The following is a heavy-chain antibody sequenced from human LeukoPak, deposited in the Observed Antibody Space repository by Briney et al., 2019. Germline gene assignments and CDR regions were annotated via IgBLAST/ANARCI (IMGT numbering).Heavy chain of an antibody. Sequence: PGGSLRLSCAASGFTFSSYAMHWVRQAPGKGLEWVAVISYDGSNKYYADSVKGRFTISRDNSKNTLYLQLNSLRSDDTAVYYCARGGNIVVVPAAIDAFDIWGQGTMVTVSS. CDR3: ARGGNIVVVPAAIDAFDI. V-gene: IGHV3-30-3*01. CDR2: ISYDGSNK. J-gene: IGHJ3*02. CDR1: GFTFSSYA. D-gene: IGHD2-2*01.